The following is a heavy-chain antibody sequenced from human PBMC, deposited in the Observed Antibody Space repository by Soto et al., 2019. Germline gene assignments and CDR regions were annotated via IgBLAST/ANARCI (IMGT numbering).Heavy chain of an antibody. CDR2: INHSGST. CDR3: ARRAQQLVPNNWFDL. V-gene: IGHV4-34*01. J-gene: IGHJ5*02. D-gene: IGHD6-13*01. Sequence: SETLSLTCAVYGGSFSGYYWSWIRQPPGKGLEWIGEINHSGSTNYNPSLKSRVTISVDTSKNQFSLKLSSVTAADTAVYYCARRAQQLVPNNWFDLWGQGTLVTVSS. CDR1: GGSFSGYY.